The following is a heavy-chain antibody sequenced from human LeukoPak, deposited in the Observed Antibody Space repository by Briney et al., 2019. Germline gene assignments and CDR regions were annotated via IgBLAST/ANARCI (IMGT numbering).Heavy chain of an antibody. D-gene: IGHD5-12*01. CDR3: AREAGAIVGTMMDAFDS. J-gene: IGHJ3*01. V-gene: IGHV3-48*03. CDR1: GFTFSSYA. CDR2: ISGSGSPK. Sequence: GGSLRLSCTASGFTFSSYAIHWVRQAPGKGLEWISYISGSGSPKYYADSVKGRFIISRDNGNNSVHLQMNSLRVEDTAIYYCAREAGAIVGTMMDAFDSWGQGTMVTVSS.